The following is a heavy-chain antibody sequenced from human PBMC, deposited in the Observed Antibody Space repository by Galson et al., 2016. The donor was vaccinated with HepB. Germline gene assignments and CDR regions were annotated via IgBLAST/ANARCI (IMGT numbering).Heavy chain of an antibody. CDR3: ANGGDCIVTNCYGMEV. J-gene: IGHJ6*02. D-gene: IGHD2-21*01. Sequence: SVKVSCKASGYIFTRYAIHWVRQAPGQGLEWMGWIIAGNGNTKYSQKFHGRVTITRDTSASTAYMELSGLRSDDTAVYYCANGGDCIVTNCYGMEVWSQGTTVTVSS. CDR2: IIAGNGNT. CDR1: GYIFTRYA. V-gene: IGHV1-3*01.